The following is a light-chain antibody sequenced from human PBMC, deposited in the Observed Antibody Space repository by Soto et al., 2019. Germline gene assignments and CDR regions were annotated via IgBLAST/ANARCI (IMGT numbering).Light chain of an antibody. CDR1: QSFSSSN. Sequence: EVVLTQSPGTLSLSPGERATLSCRASQSFSSSNLAWYQHKPGQPPKLIVYSASRRATGIPDRFSGSGSGTDLTLTISRLEPQDFALYYCQRYGGSPPVTFGGGTRVHIK. CDR2: SAS. CDR3: QRYGGSPPVT. J-gene: IGKJ4*01. V-gene: IGKV3-20*01.